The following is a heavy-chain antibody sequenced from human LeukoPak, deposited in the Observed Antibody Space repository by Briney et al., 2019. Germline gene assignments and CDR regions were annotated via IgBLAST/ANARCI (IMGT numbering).Heavy chain of an antibody. V-gene: IGHV3-21*01. CDR3: AKDRGYSGYVRYYFDY. CDR1: GFTFSSYS. Sequence: PGGSLRLSCAASGFTFSSYSMNWVRQAPGKGLEWVSFINTSSIYIYYADSVKGRFTISRDNSKNTLYLQMNSLRAEDTAVYYCAKDRGYSGYVRYYFDYWGQGTLVTVSS. CDR2: INTSSIYI. D-gene: IGHD5-12*01. J-gene: IGHJ4*02.